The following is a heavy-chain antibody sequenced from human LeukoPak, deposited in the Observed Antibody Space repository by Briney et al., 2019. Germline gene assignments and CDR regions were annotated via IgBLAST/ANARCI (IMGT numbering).Heavy chain of an antibody. CDR2: IKQDGGER. V-gene: IGHV3-7*01. CDR1: GFTFTNYW. J-gene: IGHJ4*02. CDR3: ARIGYSSSSFDY. D-gene: IGHD6-13*01. Sequence: GGSLRLSCAASGFTFTNYWMHWVRQAPGKGLEWVANIKQDGGERNYVDSLKGRFTISRDNAKNSLYLQMNSLRAEDTAVYYCARIGYSSSSFDYWGQGTQATVSS.